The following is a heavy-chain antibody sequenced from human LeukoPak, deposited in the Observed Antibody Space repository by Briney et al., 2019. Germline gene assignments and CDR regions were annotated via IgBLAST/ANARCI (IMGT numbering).Heavy chain of an antibody. Sequence: GGSLRLSCEPSGFTFDDYGMHWVRQAPGQGLEWVSTICWNSGSVGYVDSVKGRFTISRDNAKKTLYLQMDSLRPEDTALYSCAKDYGYRSSWYDYWGQGTLVTVSS. D-gene: IGHD6-13*01. V-gene: IGHV3-9*01. CDR1: GFTFDDYG. CDR2: ICWNSGSV. J-gene: IGHJ4*02. CDR3: AKDYGYRSSWYDY.